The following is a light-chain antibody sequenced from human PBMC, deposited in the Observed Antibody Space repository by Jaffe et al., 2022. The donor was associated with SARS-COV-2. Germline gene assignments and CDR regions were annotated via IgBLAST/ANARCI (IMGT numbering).Light chain of an antibody. V-gene: IGLV3-1*01. CDR3: QVWDNSTGGV. Sequence: SYDLTQPPSVSVSPGQTASITCSGDKLGEKYVSWYQQRPGQSPLLVIYQDNQRPSGIPERFSGSNSGSTATLTISGTQALDEADFYCQVWDNSTGGVFGGGTKLTVL. J-gene: IGLJ3*02. CDR2: QDN. CDR1: KLGEKY.